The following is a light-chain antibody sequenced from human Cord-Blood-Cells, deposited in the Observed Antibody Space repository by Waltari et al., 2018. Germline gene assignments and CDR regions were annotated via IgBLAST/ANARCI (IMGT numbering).Light chain of an antibody. CDR2: EVS. CDR3: SSYTSSSTLVV. CDR1: SSAVGGYNY. Sequence: QSALTQPASVSGSPGKSITISCTGTSSAVGGYNYVSWYQQHPGKAPKLMIYEVSNRPSGVSNRFSGSKSGNTASLTISGLQAEDEADYYCSSYTSSSTLVVFGGGTKLTVL. J-gene: IGLJ2*01. V-gene: IGLV2-14*01.